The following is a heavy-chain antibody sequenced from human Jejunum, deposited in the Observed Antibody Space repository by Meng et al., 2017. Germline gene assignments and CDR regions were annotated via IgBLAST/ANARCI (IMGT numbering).Heavy chain of an antibody. V-gene: IGHV3-7*01. D-gene: IGHD6-6*01. CDR3: ARQDLASVSSPDY. CDR2: IKQDGSKL. J-gene: IGHJ4*02. CDR1: GFTFSNYW. Sequence: GGPLRLSCAASGFTFSNYWMTWLRHAPGKGLEWVANIKQDGSKLYYLDSVKGRFTISRDNAENSLYLQMNSLRAGDTAVYYCARQDLASVSSPDYWGQGTLVTGYS.